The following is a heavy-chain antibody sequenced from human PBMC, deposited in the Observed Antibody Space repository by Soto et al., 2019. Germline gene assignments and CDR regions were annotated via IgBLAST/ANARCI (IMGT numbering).Heavy chain of an antibody. V-gene: IGHV1-3*01. Sequence: QVPGQRLEWMGWISAANSDTGSPQKFQDRVTISRDTSASTAYMELSSLRSEDSATYYCARGTHSGSWLIYYWGQGALVTVST. D-gene: IGHD3-10*01. CDR3: ARGTHSGSWLIYY. J-gene: IGHJ4*02. CDR2: ISAANSDT.